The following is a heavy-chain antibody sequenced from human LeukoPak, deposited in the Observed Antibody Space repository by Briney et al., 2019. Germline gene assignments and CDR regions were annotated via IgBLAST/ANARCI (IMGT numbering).Heavy chain of an antibody. Sequence: GGSLRLSCAASGFTFSSYAMSWVRRAPGKGLEWVSAISGSGGSAYYADSVKGRFTISRDNSKNTLYLQMNSLRAEDTAVYYCAKDLGVVRFLEWSIDYWGQGTLVTVSS. CDR3: AKDLGVVRFLEWSIDY. CDR2: ISGSGGSA. J-gene: IGHJ4*02. D-gene: IGHD3-3*01. CDR1: GFTFSSYA. V-gene: IGHV3-23*01.